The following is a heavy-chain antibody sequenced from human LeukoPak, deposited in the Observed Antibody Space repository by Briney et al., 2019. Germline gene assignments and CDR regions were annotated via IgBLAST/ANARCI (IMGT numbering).Heavy chain of an antibody. CDR1: GYTFTDYF. D-gene: IGHD4-23*01. J-gene: IGHJ4*02. CDR3: AREVRKTTVVTASDY. Sequence: ASVKVSCKASGYTFTDYFMHWVRQAPGQGLEWMGWINPNSGGTKYAQKFQGRVTMTRDTSISTAYMELSRLRSDDTAVYYCAREVRKTTVVTASDYWGQGTLVTVSS. CDR2: INPNSGGT. V-gene: IGHV1-2*02.